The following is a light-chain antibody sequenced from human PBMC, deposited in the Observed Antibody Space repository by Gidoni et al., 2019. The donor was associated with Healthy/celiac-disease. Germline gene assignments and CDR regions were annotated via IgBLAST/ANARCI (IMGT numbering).Light chain of an antibody. V-gene: IGLV1-40*01. CDR3: QSYDSSLSVYV. Sequence: QSVLTQPPSVSGAPGQRVTISCTGRSSNIGAVYAGHWYQQLPGTAPKLLIYGNSNRPSGVPDRFSGSKSGTAASLAITGLQAEDEADYYCQSYDSSLSVYVFGTGTKVTVL. CDR2: GNS. J-gene: IGLJ1*01. CDR1: SSNIGAVYA.